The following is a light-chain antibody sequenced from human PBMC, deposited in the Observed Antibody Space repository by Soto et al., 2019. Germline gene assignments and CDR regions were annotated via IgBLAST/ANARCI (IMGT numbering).Light chain of an antibody. CDR2: GAS. V-gene: IGKV3-20*01. Sequence: EIVLTHSPGPLSLSPGERATLSCRASQSVSSSYLAWYQQKPGQAPRLLIYGASSRATGIPDRFSGSGSGTDFTLTISRLEPEDFAVYYCQEYGSSPVTFGGGTKVEIK. CDR3: QEYGSSPVT. J-gene: IGKJ4*01. CDR1: QSVSSSY.